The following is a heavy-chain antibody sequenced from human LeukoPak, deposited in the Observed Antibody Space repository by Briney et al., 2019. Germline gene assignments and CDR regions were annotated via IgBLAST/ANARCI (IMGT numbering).Heavy chain of an antibody. V-gene: IGHV4-34*01. CDR1: GGSFSGYY. CDR2: INHSGST. Sequence: SETLSLTCAVYGGSFSGYYWSWIRQPPGKGLEWIGEINHSGSTNYNPSLKSRVTISVDTSKSQFSLKLSSVTAADTAVYYCGRGAGGRQNSSSWYFTPGVAGFAPGAKGTLVTVSS. J-gene: IGHJ5*02. CDR3: GRGAGGRQNSSSWYFTPGVAGFAP. D-gene: IGHD6-13*01.